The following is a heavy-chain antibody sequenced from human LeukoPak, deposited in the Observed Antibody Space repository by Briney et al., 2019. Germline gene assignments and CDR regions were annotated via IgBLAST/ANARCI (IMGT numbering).Heavy chain of an antibody. CDR1: GGTFSSYA. CDR2: IIPIFGIA. D-gene: IGHD3-22*01. J-gene: IGHJ3*02. Sequence: SVKVSCKASGGTFSSYAISWVRQAPGQGLEWMGRIIPIFGIANYTQKFQGRVTITADKSTSTAYVELSSLRSEDTAVYYCARYIFVGYYDSKGAFDIWGQGTMVTVSS. CDR3: ARYIFVGYYDSKGAFDI. V-gene: IGHV1-69*04.